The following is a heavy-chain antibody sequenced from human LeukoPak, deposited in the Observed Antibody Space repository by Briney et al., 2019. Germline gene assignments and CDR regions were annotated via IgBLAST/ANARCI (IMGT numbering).Heavy chain of an antibody. CDR2: SSAYNGNT. D-gene: IGHD6-6*01. J-gene: IGHJ4*02. CDR1: GYTFASYG. V-gene: IGHV1-18*01. CDR3: ALFYSSSHPFDY. Sequence: ASVKVSCKASGYTFASYGVSWVRQAPGQGLEWMGWSSAYNGNTNYAQKFQGRVTMTTDTSMSTAYMELRSLRSDDTAVYYCALFYSSSHPFDYWGQGTLVTVSS.